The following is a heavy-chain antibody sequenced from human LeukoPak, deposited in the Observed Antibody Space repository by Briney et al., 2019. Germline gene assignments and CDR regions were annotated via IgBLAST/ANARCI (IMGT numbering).Heavy chain of an antibody. V-gene: IGHV3-74*01. CDR2: INSDGSST. Sequence: PGGSLRLSCAASGFTFSSYWMHWVRQAPGKGLVWVSRINSDGSSTSYADSVKGRFTISRDNAKNTLYLQMNSLRAEDTAVYYCARDSYYDFWSGYYSNGGYYYYYYGMDVWGQGTTVTVSS. J-gene: IGHJ6*02. CDR3: ARDSYYDFWSGYYSNGGYYYYYYGMDV. D-gene: IGHD3-3*01. CDR1: GFTFSSYW.